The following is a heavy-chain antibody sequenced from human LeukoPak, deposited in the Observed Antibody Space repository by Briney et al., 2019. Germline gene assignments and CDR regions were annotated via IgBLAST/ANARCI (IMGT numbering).Heavy chain of an antibody. D-gene: IGHD6-6*01. Sequence: SETLSLTCTVSGGSISNSTYYWGWIRQPPGKGLGWIGSIYYSGSTYYNPSLKSRVTISVDTSKNQFSLKLTSVTAADTAVYYCARHSGAARPNFDYWGQGTLVTVSS. V-gene: IGHV4-39*01. CDR1: GGSISNSTYY. CDR3: ARHSGAARPNFDY. J-gene: IGHJ4*02. CDR2: IYYSGST.